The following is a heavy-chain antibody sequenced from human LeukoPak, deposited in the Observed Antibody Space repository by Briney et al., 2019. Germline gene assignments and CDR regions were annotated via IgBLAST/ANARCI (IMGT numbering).Heavy chain of an antibody. Sequence: SETLSLTCTVSGGSISSYYWSWIRQPPGKGLEWIGYIYYSGSTNYNPSLKSRVTISVDTSKNQFSLKLSSVTAADTAVYYCASEGAGGSLDYWGQGTLVTVSS. V-gene: IGHV4-59*01. CDR1: GGSISSYY. J-gene: IGHJ4*02. CDR2: IYYSGST. D-gene: IGHD1-26*01. CDR3: ASEGAGGSLDY.